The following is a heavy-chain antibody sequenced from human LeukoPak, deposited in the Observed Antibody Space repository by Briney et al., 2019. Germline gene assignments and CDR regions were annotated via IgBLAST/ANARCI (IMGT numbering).Heavy chain of an antibody. CDR2: IYTSGST. J-gene: IGHJ3*02. V-gene: IGHV4-61*02. D-gene: IGHD4/OR15-4a*01. CDR3: ARDKTIGGIDAFDI. Sequence: PSETLSLTCTVSGGSISSGSYYWSWIRQPAGKGLEWIGRIYTSGSTNYNPSLKSRVTISVDTSKNQFSLKLSSVTAADTAVYYCARDKTIGGIDAFDIWGQGTMVTVSS. CDR1: GGSISSGSYY.